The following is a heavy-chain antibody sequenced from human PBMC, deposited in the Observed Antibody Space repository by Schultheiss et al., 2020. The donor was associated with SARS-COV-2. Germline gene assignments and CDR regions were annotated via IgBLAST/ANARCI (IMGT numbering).Heavy chain of an antibody. D-gene: IGHD3-16*01. Sequence: GSLRLSCAVYGGSFSGYYWGWIRQPPGKGLEWIGEINHSGSTNYNPSLKSRVTISVDTSKNQFSLKLSSVTAADTAVYYCARGRGDKRADDIWGQGTMVTVSS. CDR2: INHSGST. V-gene: IGHV4-34*01. CDR3: ARGRGDKRADDI. CDR1: GGSFSGYY. J-gene: IGHJ3*02.